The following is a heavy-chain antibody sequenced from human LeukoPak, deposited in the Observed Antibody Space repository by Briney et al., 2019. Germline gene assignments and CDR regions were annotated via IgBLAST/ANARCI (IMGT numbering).Heavy chain of an antibody. CDR1: GHTSTTYD. J-gene: IGHJ5*02. D-gene: IGHD3-3*01. CDR3: AGTGAYYGWLDP. CDR2: ISTPSGQT. V-gene: IGHV1-3*04. Sequence: ASVKVSCKASGHTSTTYDIHWVRQAPGQSLEWMGWISTPSGQTEYSQKFQGRVTITRDTSASTAYLEVDSLRSEDTAVYYCAGTGAYYGWLDPWGQGTLVTVSS.